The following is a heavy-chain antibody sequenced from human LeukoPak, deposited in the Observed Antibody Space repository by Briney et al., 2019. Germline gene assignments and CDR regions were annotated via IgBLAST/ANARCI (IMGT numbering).Heavy chain of an antibody. J-gene: IGHJ6*03. CDR2: ISAYNGNT. D-gene: IGHD3-10*01. CDR1: GYTFTSYV. CDR3: ARASTMVNYYYIDV. Sequence: ASVKVSCKASGYTFTSYVISWVRQAPGQGLEWMGWISAYNGNTNYAQKLQGRVTMTTDTSTSTAYIELRSLRSDDTAVYYCARASTMVNYYYIDVWGKGTTVTISS. V-gene: IGHV1-18*01.